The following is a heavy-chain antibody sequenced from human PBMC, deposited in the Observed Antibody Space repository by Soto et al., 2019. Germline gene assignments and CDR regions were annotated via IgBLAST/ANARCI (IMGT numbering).Heavy chain of an antibody. CDR1: GFTLNNYW. V-gene: IGHV3-74*01. Sequence: EVLLVESGGGVVQPGGSLRLSCAASGFTLNNYWKHWVRQAPGKALEWVSRINIDGRSTTYADSVKGRFSISRDDAKKTLFLQMNSLRAEDTAVYYCARDWRSNRWYYFDSWGQGTLVTVSS. CDR2: INIDGRST. CDR3: ARDWRSNRWYYFDS. J-gene: IGHJ5*01. D-gene: IGHD2-2*01.